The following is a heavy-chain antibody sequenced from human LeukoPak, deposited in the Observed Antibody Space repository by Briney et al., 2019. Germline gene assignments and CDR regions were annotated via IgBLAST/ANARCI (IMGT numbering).Heavy chain of an antibody. V-gene: IGHV4-39*01. CDR2: IYYSGST. Sequence: SETLSLTCTVSGGSISSSSYYWGWIRQSPGKGLEWIGSIYYSGSTYYNPSLKSRVTISVDTSKNQFSLKLSSVTAADTAVYYCARQYGAGFDYWGQGTLVTVSS. CDR1: GGSISSSSYY. D-gene: IGHD4-17*01. CDR3: ARQYGAGFDY. J-gene: IGHJ4*02.